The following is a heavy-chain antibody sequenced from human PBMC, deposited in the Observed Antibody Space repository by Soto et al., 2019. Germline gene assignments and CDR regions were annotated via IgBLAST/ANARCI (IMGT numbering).Heavy chain of an antibody. J-gene: IGHJ4*02. D-gene: IGHD3-22*01. Sequence: GGSLRLSGAASGFTLTSYAMSWVRQVPGKGLEWVSAIRGRGGSTYYADSVKGRFTISRDNSKNTLYLQMNSLRAADTTVYYCAKPPYDSSRFFDYWGQGTLVTVSS. CDR3: AKPPYDSSRFFDY. CDR2: IRGRGGST. CDR1: GFTLTSYA. V-gene: IGHV3-23*01.